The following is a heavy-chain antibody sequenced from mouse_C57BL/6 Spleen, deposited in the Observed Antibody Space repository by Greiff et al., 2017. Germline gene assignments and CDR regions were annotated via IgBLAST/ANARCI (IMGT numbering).Heavy chain of an antibody. J-gene: IGHJ4*01. Sequence: QVLLQQPGAELVKPGASVKMSCKASGYTFTSYWITWVKQRPGQGLEWIGDIYPGSGSTNYNEKFKSKATLTVDTSSSTAYMQLSSLTSEDSAVYYCARGLAGYYAMDYWGQGTSGTVSS. D-gene: IGHD6-1*01. V-gene: IGHV1-55*01. CDR1: GYTFTSYW. CDR3: ARGLAGYYAMDY. CDR2: IYPGSGST.